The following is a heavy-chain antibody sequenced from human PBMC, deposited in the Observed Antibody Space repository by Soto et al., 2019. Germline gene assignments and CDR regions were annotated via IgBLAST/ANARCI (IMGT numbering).Heavy chain of an antibody. CDR2: IIPIFGTA. D-gene: IGHD6-13*01. CDR1: GGTFSSYA. CDR3: ARDVAWWSSSWYIPSWFDP. Sequence: ASVKVSCKASGGTFSSYAISWVRQAPGQGLEWMGGIIPIFGTANYAQKFQGRVTITADESTSTAYMELSSLRSEDTAVYYCARDVAWWSSSWYIPSWFDPWGQGTLVTVSS. J-gene: IGHJ5*02. V-gene: IGHV1-69*13.